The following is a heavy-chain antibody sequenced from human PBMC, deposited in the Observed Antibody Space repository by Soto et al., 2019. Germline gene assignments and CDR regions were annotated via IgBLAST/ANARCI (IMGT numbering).Heavy chain of an antibody. J-gene: IGHJ6*04. D-gene: IGHD3-3*01. CDR1: GFTFSTHS. V-gene: IGHV3-48*01. CDR2: IHSSSSWE. Sequence: EVQLVESGGGLVQPGGSLKLSCAASGFTFSTHSMNWVRQAPGRGLEWVSYIHSSSSWEVYADSVRGRFTVSRDNAKNSLYLQMSSLIAEVTAVYYCVFDFWLVPTVWGKGTTVTVSS. CDR3: VFDFWLVPTV.